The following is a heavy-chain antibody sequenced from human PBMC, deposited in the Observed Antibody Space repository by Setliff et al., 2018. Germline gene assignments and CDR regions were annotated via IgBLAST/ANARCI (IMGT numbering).Heavy chain of an antibody. J-gene: IGHJ6*03. CDR3: AKSGGYCSSTSCYSYYYYMDV. CDR2: IKQDGSEK. Sequence: PGGSLRLSCAASGFTFSSYWMSWVRQAPGKGLEWVANIKQDGSEKYYVDSVKGRFTISRDNAKNSLYLQMNSLRAEDTAVYYCAKSGGYCSSTSCYSYYYYMDVWGKGTTVTVSS. CDR1: GFTFSSYW. D-gene: IGHD2-2*02. V-gene: IGHV3-7*01.